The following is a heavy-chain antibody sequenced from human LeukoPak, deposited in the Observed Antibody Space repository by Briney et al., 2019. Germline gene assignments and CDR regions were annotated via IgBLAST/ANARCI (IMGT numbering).Heavy chain of an antibody. Sequence: ASVKVSCKASGYTFTGYYRHWVRQAPGQGLEWMGWINPNSGGTNYAQKFQGRVTMTRDTSISTAYMELSRLRSDDTAVYYCARDSRPMITFGGVIVIYGFDPWGQGTLVTVSS. CDR3: ARDSRPMITFGGVIVIYGFDP. CDR1: GYTFTGYY. J-gene: IGHJ5*02. D-gene: IGHD3-16*02. CDR2: INPNSGGT. V-gene: IGHV1-2*02.